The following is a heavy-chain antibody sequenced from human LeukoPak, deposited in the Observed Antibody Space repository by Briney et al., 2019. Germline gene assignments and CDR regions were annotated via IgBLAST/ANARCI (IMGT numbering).Heavy chain of an antibody. CDR1: GFTFSNYG. CDR3: ATGGTKTATGRMGY. D-gene: IGHD1-1*01. V-gene: IGHV3-30*03. J-gene: IGHJ4*02. Sequence: PGGSLRLSCAASGFTFSNYGMHWVRQAPGKGREWVAVISYDGSNKNYADSVEGRSTISRDNSKNTYLQMNSLRPEDTAVYYCATGGTKTATGRMGYWGQGTLVTVSS. CDR2: ISYDGSNK.